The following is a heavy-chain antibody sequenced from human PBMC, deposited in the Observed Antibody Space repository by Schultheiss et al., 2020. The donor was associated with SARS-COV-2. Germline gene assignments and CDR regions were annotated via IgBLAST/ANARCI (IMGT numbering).Heavy chain of an antibody. J-gene: IGHJ4*02. D-gene: IGHD3-3*01. CDR1: GFTVSNNY. Sequence: LRLSCAASGFTVSNNYMSWVRQAPGKGLEWIGYIYYSGSTYYNPSLKSRVTISVDTSKNQFSLKLSSVTAADTAVYYCARGNDFVYFFDSWGQGTLVTVSS. V-gene: IGHV4-30-4*08. CDR3: ARGNDFVYFFDS. CDR2: IYYSGST.